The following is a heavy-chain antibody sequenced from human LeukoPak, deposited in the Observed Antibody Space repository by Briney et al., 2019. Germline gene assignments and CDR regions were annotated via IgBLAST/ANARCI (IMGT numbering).Heavy chain of an antibody. V-gene: IGHV1-24*01. CDR1: GYTLTELS. CDR3: ATVIGGDYGPYYFDY. Sequence: ASVKVSCKVSGYTLTELSMHWVRQAPGKGLEWMGGFNPEDGETIYAQKFQGRVTMTEDTSTDTAYMELSSLRSEDTAVYYCATVIGGDYGPYYFDYWGQGTLVTVS. D-gene: IGHD4-17*01. J-gene: IGHJ4*02. CDR2: FNPEDGET.